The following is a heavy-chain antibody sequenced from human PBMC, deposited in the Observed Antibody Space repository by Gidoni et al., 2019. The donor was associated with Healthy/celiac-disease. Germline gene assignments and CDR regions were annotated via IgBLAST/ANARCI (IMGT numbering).Heavy chain of an antibody. CDR2: IYHSGST. J-gene: IGHJ4*02. V-gene: IGHV4-30-2*01. CDR3: ARKANSSGYGF. Sequence: QLHPQESASGLVKPSQTLSLTCAVVGGSISSGCYSWRWIRQRPGKGLEWIGYIYHSGSTYYNPSLKSRVTISVDRYKNQFSVKLSSVTAADTAVYYCARKANSSGYGFWGQGTLVTVSS. CDR1: GGSISSGCYS. D-gene: IGHD3-22*01.